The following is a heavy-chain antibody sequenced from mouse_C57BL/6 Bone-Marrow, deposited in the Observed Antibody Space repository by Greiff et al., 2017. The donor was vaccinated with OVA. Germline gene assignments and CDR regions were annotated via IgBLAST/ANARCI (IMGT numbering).Heavy chain of an antibody. D-gene: IGHD3-2*02. CDR2: IYPRSGNT. V-gene: IGHV1-81*01. CDR3: AQQLRLPLAY. CDR1: GYTFTSYG. J-gene: IGHJ3*01. Sequence: QVQLKESGAELARPGASVKLSCKASGYTFTSYGISWLKQRTGQGLEWIGEIYPRSGNTYYNEKFKGKATLTADKSSSTAYMELRSLTSEDSAVYFCAQQLRLPLAYWGQGTLVTVSA.